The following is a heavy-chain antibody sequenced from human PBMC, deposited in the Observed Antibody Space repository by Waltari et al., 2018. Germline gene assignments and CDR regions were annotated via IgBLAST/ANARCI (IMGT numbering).Heavy chain of an antibody. V-gene: IGHV4-34*01. CDR1: GGSFSGYY. D-gene: IGHD5-18*01. CDR3: ARGVRYTAF. Sequence: QVQLQQWGAGLLKPSETLSLTCAVYGGSFSGYYWSWIRQPPGKGLEWIGEINPSGSTNYHPSLKSRVTISVDTSKNQFSLKLSSVTAPDTAVYYCARGVRYTAFWGQGTLVTVSS. CDR2: INPSGST. J-gene: IGHJ4*02.